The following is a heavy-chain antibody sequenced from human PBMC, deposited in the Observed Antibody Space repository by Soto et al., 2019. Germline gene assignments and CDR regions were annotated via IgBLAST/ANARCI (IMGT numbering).Heavy chain of an antibody. D-gene: IGHD5-18*01. CDR3: ARDYTAMVLRDYYYYGMDV. CDR2: ISYDGSNK. V-gene: IGHV3-30-3*01. CDR1: GFTFSSYA. Sequence: QVQLVESGGGVVQPGRSLRLSCAASGFTFSSYAMHWVRQAPGKGLEWVAVISYDGSNKYYADSVKGRFTISRDNSKNTLYLQMNSLRAEDTAVYYCARDYTAMVLRDYYYYGMDVW. J-gene: IGHJ6*01.